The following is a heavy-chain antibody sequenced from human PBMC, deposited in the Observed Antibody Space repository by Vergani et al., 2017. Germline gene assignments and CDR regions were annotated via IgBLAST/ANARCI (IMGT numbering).Heavy chain of an antibody. CDR3: AMDSSGYYDHFDY. J-gene: IGHJ4*02. D-gene: IGHD3-22*01. Sequence: EVQLVESGRGLVQPGGSLRLSCAASGFTFSSYWMSWVRQAPGKGLEWVANIKQDGSEKYYVDSVKGRFTISRDNAKNSLYLQMNSLRAEDTAVYYCAMDSSGYYDHFDYWGQGTLVTVSS. V-gene: IGHV3-7*04. CDR2: IKQDGSEK. CDR1: GFTFSSYW.